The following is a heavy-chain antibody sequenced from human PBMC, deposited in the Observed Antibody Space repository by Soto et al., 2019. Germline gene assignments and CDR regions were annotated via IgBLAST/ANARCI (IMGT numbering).Heavy chain of an antibody. V-gene: IGHV4-59*01. CDR3: ARGSPMSSSYPLDF. J-gene: IGHJ4*02. D-gene: IGHD6-6*01. CDR2: IYYTGST. CDR1: GGSIRPYY. Sequence: QVQLQESGPGLVTPSETLSLTCTVSGGSIRPYYWSWIRHPPGKGLEWIGYIYYTGSTNYNSSLKSRVTMSLDTAKTHFSLKLNSVPAADTALFYCARGSPMSSSYPLDFWGQGTLVAVSS.